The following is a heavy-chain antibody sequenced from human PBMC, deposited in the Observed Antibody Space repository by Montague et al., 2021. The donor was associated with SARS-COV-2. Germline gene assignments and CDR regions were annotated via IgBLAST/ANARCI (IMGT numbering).Heavy chain of an antibody. Sequence: SETLSLTCTVSGGSISSSNYYWGWIRQPPGKGLEWIGSIYYSGTTYYXXXLKSRLTISVDTSKQQFSLKLSSVTAADTAVYYCARETYTRGWIQRFDYWGQGTLVTVSS. CDR1: GGSISSSNYY. V-gene: IGHV4-39*02. CDR3: ARETYTRGWIQRFDY. D-gene: IGHD6-19*01. J-gene: IGHJ4*02. CDR2: IYYSGTT.